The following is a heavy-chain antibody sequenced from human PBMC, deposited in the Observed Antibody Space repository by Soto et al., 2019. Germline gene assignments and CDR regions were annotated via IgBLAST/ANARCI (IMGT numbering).Heavy chain of an antibody. CDR3: GRRRSPQLVVFY. CDR2: IGPASGDT. CDR1: GYTFTGHY. V-gene: IGHV1-2*02. D-gene: IGHD3-10*01. J-gene: IGHJ4*02. Sequence: ASVKVSCKASGYTFTGHYIHWVRQAPGQGPEWMGEIGPASGDTRYAQKFQGRVTMTRDTSITTVYMELNNLSPDDTAVYYCGRRRSPQLVVFYWGQGTPVTVS.